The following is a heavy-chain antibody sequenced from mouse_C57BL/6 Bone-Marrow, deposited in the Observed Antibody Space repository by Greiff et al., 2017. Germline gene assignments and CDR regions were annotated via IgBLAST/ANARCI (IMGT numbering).Heavy chain of an antibody. Sequence: QVQLQQSGAELAKPGASVTLSCKASGYTFTSYWMNWVKQRPGKGLEWIGYINPSSGYTKYNQKFKDKATFTADKSSSTAYMQLISLTYADSAVYDCARRRAYAMDYWGQGTSVTVSS. CDR2: INPSSGYT. CDR1: GYTFTSYW. J-gene: IGHJ4*01. V-gene: IGHV1-7*01. CDR3: ARRRAYAMDY.